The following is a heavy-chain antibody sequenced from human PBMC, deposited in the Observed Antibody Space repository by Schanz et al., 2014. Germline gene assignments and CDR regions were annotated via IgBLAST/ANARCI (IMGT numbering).Heavy chain of an antibody. CDR2: IIPSLGLA. CDR1: GGTFSSFG. D-gene: IGHD2-21*01. CDR3: ARDRLECGAECYSVEVFEI. Sequence: QVQLVQSGAEVKKPGSPVKVSCKSSGGTFSSFGINWVRQAPGQGLEWMGRIIPSLGLAKYEQKFQDKVTITADTSTTTAYMELSGLRSEDTAVYYCARDRLECGAECYSVEVFEIWGQGTLVIVAS. J-gene: IGHJ4*02. V-gene: IGHV1-69*04.